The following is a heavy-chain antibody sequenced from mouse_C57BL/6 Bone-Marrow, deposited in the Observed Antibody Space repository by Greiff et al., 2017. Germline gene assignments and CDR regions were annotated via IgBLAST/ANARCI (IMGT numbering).Heavy chain of an antibody. CDR3: ERKWPDYAFAY. CDR2: INPSNGGT. CDR1: GYTFTSYW. Sequence: QVQLQQPGTELVKPGASVKLSCKASGYTFTSYWMHWVKQRPGQGLEWIGNINPSNGGTNYNEKFKSKATLSVDKSSSTAYMQLSILTSEDSAVYFCERKWPDYAFAYWGQWTLVTVSA. D-gene: IGHD2-4*01. J-gene: IGHJ3*01. V-gene: IGHV1-53*01.